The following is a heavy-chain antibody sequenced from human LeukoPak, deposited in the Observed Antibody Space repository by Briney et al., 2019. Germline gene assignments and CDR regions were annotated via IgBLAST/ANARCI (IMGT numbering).Heavy chain of an antibody. D-gene: IGHD3-10*01. CDR3: ARGYYYGSGSYLRS. J-gene: IGHJ3*01. V-gene: IGHV4-34*01. CDR2: INQSGST. Sequence: SETLSLTCAVYGGSFSGYYWSWVRQPPGKGLEWIGEINQSGSTNYNPSLKSRVTISVDTSKNQFSLKLSSVTAADTAVYYCARGYYYGSGSYLRSWGQGTMVTVSS. CDR1: GGSFSGYY.